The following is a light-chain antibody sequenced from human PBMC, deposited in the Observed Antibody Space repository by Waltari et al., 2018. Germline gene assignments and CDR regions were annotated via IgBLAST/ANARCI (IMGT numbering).Light chain of an antibody. CDR3: CSYAGSYTWV. CDR2: DVS. CDR1: SSDVGGINY. Sequence: QSALTQPRSVSGSPGRSVTTSCTGTSSDVGGINYVSCYQQHPVKAPKLRVYDVSKLPSGVPDRFSGSKSGNSASLTISGLQAEDEADYYCCSYAGSYTWVFGGGTKLTVL. J-gene: IGLJ3*02. V-gene: IGLV2-11*01.